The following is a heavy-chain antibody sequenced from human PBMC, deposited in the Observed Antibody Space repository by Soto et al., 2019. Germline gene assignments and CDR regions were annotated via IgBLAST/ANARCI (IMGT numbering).Heavy chain of an antibody. CDR2: VSRTGGVT. Sequence: PGGSLRLSCAASGFTFSNYAISRVPQAPGQGLEWVPTVSRTGGVTYYADSVKGRFTISRDNSKNMLSLQMNSLRAEDTSPYFCAKSPSGAARDVDAFDMWGQGKMVTVSS. V-gene: IGHV3-23*01. CDR1: GFTFSNYA. J-gene: IGHJ3*02. D-gene: IGHD2-15*01. CDR3: AKSPSGAARDVDAFDM.